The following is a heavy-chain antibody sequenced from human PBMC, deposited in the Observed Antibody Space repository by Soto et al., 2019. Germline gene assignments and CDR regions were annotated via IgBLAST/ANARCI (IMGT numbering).Heavy chain of an antibody. CDR3: ARDLLYRAVFEI. V-gene: IGHV4-31*03. Sequence: QVHLQESGPGLVKPSQTLSLTCTVSGGSLTSNGYYWSWIRQRPEKGLEWLGYIYYSGITNFNPSLTSRLSISMETSNHPFSLNLTSVTAADTAVYFCARDLLYRAVFEIWGQGTLVTVSA. J-gene: IGHJ3*02. CDR1: GGSLTSNGYY. CDR2: IYYSGIT. D-gene: IGHD3-3*01.